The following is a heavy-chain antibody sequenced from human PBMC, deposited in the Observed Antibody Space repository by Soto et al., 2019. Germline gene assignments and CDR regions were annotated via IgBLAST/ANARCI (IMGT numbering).Heavy chain of an antibody. CDR1: GYTFTGYY. D-gene: IGHD3-3*01. CDR2: INPNSGGT. V-gene: IGHV1-2*04. J-gene: IGHJ6*02. Sequence: GASVKVSCKASGYTFTGYYMHWVRQAPGQGLEWMGWINPNSGGTNYAQKFQGWVTMTRDTSISTAYMELSRLRSDDTAVYYCARGSGYYYYGMDVWAQGTTVTVSS. CDR3: ARGSGYYYYGMDV.